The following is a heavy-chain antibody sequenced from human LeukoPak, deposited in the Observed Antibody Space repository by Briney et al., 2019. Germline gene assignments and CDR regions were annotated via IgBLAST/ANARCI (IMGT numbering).Heavy chain of an antibody. CDR1: GFTFSSYA. V-gene: IGHV3-30-3*01. CDR3: ARDSQLVMYYFDY. J-gene: IGHJ4*02. CDR2: ISYDGSNK. D-gene: IGHD6-13*01. Sequence: GGSLRLSCAASGFTFSSYAMHWVRQAPGKGLEWVAVISYDGSNKYYADSVKGRFTISRDNSKNTLYLQMNSLRAEDTAVYYCARDSQLVMYYFDYWGRGTLVTVSS.